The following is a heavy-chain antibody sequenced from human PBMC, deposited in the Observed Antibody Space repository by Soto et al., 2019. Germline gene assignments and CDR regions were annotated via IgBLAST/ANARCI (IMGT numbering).Heavy chain of an antibody. V-gene: IGHV3-23*01. CDR3: AKNSESSAYSSFDY. D-gene: IGHD3-22*01. J-gene: IGHJ4*02. Sequence: GGSLRLSCAASGLTFSSYAMSWVRQAPGKGLEWVSGISGSGISTYYADSVKGRFTISRDNSKNTLYLQMNSLRAEDTSVYYCAKNSESSAYSSFDYWGQGTLVTVSS. CDR1: GLTFSSYA. CDR2: ISGSGIST.